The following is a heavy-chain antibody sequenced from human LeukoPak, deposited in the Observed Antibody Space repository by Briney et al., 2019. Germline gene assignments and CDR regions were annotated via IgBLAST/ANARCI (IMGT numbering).Heavy chain of an antibody. J-gene: IGHJ4*02. V-gene: IGHV3-23*01. CDR1: GFTFSNYW. D-gene: IGHD6-13*01. Sequence: PGGSLRLSCVASGFTFSNYWMSWVRQAPGKGLEWVSAISGSGGSTYYADSVKGRFTISRDNSKNTLYLQMNSLRAEDTAVYYCANSRGGSSWYKNFDYWGQGTLVTVSS. CDR3: ANSRGGSSWYKNFDY. CDR2: ISGSGGST.